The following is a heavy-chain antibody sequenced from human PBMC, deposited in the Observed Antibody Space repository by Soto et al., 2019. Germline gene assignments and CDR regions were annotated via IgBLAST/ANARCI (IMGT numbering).Heavy chain of an antibody. CDR1: GFTFSSYA. V-gene: IGHV3-23*01. D-gene: IGHD3-3*01. Sequence: GGSLRLSCAASGFTFSSYAMSWVRQAPGKGLEWVSAISGSGGSTYYADSVKGRFTISRDNSKNTLYLQMNSLRAEDTAVYYCAKDYTTYYDFWSGTYYFDYWGQGTLVTVSS. J-gene: IGHJ4*02. CDR3: AKDYTTYYDFWSGTYYFDY. CDR2: ISGSGGST.